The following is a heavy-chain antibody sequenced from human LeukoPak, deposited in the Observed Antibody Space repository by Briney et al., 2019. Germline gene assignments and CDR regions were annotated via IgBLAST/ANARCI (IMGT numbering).Heavy chain of an antibody. CDR2: INPNSGGT. J-gene: IGHJ4*02. Sequence: ASVKVSCKASGYTFTGYYMHWVRQAPGQGLEWMGWINPNSGGTSYAQKFQGRVTMTRDTSISTAYMELSRLRSDDTAVYYCARHGLWFGELFDYWGRGTLVTVSS. V-gene: IGHV1-2*02. CDR1: GYTFTGYY. D-gene: IGHD3-10*01. CDR3: ARHGLWFGELFDY.